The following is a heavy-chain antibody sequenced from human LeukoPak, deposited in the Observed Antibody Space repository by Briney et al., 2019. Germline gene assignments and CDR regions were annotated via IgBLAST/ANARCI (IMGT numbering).Heavy chain of an antibody. V-gene: IGHV4-4*07. Sequence: SETLSLTCTVSGGSISGYYWTWIRQPAGKGLEWIGRIYTSGSTNYNPSLKSRVTMSVDTSRNQFSLKLSSVTAADTAVYYCARDYSKGGGFDFWGQGTLVTVSS. CDR3: ARDYSKGGGFDF. CDR2: IYTSGST. D-gene: IGHD4-11*01. J-gene: IGHJ4*02. CDR1: GGSISGYY.